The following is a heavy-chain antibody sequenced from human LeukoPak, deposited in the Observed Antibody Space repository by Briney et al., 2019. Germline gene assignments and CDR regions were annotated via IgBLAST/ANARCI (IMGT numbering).Heavy chain of an antibody. D-gene: IGHD6-13*01. V-gene: IGHV4-59*01. CDR1: GASISSYH. CDR2: SFYSGST. Sequence: SETLSLTCTVSGASISSYHWSWIRQPPGKGLEWIGYSFYSGSTLYNPSLQSRVTISVDTSKNQFSLKLTSVTAADTAVYYCASGPYPAAGTDHQFDYWGQGTLVTVSS. CDR3: ASGPYPAAGTDHQFDY. J-gene: IGHJ4*02.